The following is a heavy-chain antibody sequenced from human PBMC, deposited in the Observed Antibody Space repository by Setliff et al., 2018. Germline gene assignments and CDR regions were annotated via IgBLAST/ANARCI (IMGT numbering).Heavy chain of an antibody. CDR2: IWHDGGNK. J-gene: IGHJ4*02. CDR3: ARTCSGSGCYAGLES. Sequence: GESLRLSCAASGFTFSNYRMHWVRQAPGKGLEWVAVIWHDGGNKYHADSVKGRFTISRDNSKNTLYLQMNSLRPEDTAVYYCARTCSGSGCYAGLESWGQGTPVTVS. CDR1: GFTFSNYR. D-gene: IGHD2-15*01. V-gene: IGHV3-33*08.